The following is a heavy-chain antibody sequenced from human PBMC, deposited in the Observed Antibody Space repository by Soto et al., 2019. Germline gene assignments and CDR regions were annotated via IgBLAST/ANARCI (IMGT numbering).Heavy chain of an antibody. V-gene: IGHV2-5*02. CDR1: GFSLSTSGVG. CDR3: AHSSSDSSGWSSWYFDL. J-gene: IGHJ2*01. D-gene: IGHD6-19*01. Sequence: QITLKESGPTLVKPTQTLTLTCTFSGFSLSTSGVGVGWIRQPPGKALEWLALIYWDDDKRYSPSLKSRLTITKDTSKHQVVLTMTNMDPVDTATYYCAHSSSDSSGWSSWYFDLWGRGTLVTVSS. CDR2: IYWDDDK.